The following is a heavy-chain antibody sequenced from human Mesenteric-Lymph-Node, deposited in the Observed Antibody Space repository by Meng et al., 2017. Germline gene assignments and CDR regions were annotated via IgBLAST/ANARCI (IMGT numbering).Heavy chain of an antibody. CDR1: GFTFRICA. Sequence: EVQLLESGGGLVQPGGSLRLSCAASGFTFRICAVTWVHQAPGKGLEWVSAISGSGGTTYYADAVKGRFTISRDNSKNTLFLQVNSLRAEDTAVYYCAKQALSPHFDYWAREPWSPSPQ. V-gene: IGHV3-23*01. CDR2: ISGSGGTT. CDR3: AKQALSPHFDY. J-gene: IGHJ4*02.